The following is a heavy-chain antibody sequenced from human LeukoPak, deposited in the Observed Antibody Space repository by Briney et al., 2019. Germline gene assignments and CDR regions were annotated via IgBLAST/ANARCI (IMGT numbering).Heavy chain of an antibody. D-gene: IGHD2-21*02. Sequence: GGSLRLSCAASGFTFDDYAMHWVRQAPGKGLEWVSGISGSGGSTYYADSVKGRFTISRDNSKNTLYLQMNSLRAEDTAVYYCAKLQVTADYYYYMDVWGKGTTVTISS. CDR1: GFTFDDYA. CDR2: ISGSGGST. J-gene: IGHJ6*03. V-gene: IGHV3-23*01. CDR3: AKLQVTADYYYYMDV.